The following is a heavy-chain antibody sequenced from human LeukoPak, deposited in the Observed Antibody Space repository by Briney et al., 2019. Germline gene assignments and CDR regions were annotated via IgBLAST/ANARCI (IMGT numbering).Heavy chain of an antibody. Sequence: SETLSLTCTVSGGSISSSSYYWGWIRQPPGKGLEWIGSIYYSGSTYYNPSLKSRVTISVDTSKNQFSLKLSSVTAADTAVYYCARQTVAVDYWGQGTLVTVSS. J-gene: IGHJ4*02. CDR3: ARQTVAVDY. CDR1: GGSISSSSYY. D-gene: IGHD4-17*01. V-gene: IGHV4-39*01. CDR2: IYYSGST.